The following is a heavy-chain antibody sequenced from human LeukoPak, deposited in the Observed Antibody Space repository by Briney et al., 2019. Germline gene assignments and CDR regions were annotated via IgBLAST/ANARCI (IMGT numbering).Heavy chain of an antibody. J-gene: IGHJ3*02. CDR2: IYTSGST. D-gene: IGHD1-26*01. CDR1: GGSTSSGSYY. Sequence: SQTLSLTCTVSGGSTSSGSYYRSWIRQPAGKGLEWIGRIYTSGSTNYNPSLKSRVTISVDTSKNQFSLKLSSVTAADTAVYYCARERGRLVGATTEWYDAFDIWGQGTMVTVSS. CDR3: ARERGRLVGATTEWYDAFDI. V-gene: IGHV4-61*02.